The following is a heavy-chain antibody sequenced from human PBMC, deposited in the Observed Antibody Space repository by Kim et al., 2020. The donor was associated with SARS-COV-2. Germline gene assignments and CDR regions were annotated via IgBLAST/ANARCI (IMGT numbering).Heavy chain of an antibody. D-gene: IGHD3-3*01. Sequence: SLKSRVTISVDTSKNQFSLKLSSVTAADTAVYYCARGSTIFGVARGWFDPRGQGTLVTVSS. CDR3: ARGSTIFGVARGWFDP. V-gene: IGHV4-59*09. J-gene: IGHJ5*02.